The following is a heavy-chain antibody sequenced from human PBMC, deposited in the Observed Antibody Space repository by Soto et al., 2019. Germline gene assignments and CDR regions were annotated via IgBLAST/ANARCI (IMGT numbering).Heavy chain of an antibody. Sequence: GESLKISCKGSGYSFTSYWIGWVRQMPGKGLEWMGIIYPGDSDTRYSPSSQGQVTISADKSISTAYLQWSSLKASDTAMYYCARQKPYNWNDGDYWGQGTLVTVSS. CDR2: IYPGDSDT. V-gene: IGHV5-51*01. CDR3: ARQKPYNWNDGDY. D-gene: IGHD1-20*01. J-gene: IGHJ4*02. CDR1: GYSFTSYW.